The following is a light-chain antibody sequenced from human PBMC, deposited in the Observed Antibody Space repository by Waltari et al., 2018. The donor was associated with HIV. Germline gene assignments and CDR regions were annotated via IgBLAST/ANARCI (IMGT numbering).Light chain of an antibody. CDR3: CSHAGNFIFA. V-gene: IGLV2-11*01. J-gene: IGLJ1*01. CDR2: DVN. CDR1: SSYVDTF. Sequence: QSALTQPHSVSGSPGQSLTISCAGTSSYVDTFVSWYQQHPGQAPQVIIYDVNNRPAGVPDRFSGSKAGNTAFLTISGLQAEDEAEYHCCSHAGNFIFAFGTGTKVTVL.